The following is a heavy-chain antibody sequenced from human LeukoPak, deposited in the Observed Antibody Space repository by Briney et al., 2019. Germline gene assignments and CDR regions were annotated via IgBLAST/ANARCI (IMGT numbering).Heavy chain of an antibody. D-gene: IGHD4-23*01. CDR2: INPNSGGT. J-gene: IGHJ5*01. CDR3: ARDCGNSDPGDWFDS. Sequence: ASVKVSCKASGYTFTGYYMHWVRQAPGQGLEWMGWINPNSGGTNYAQKFQGRVTMTRDTSISTAYMELSRLTSDDTAVYYCARDCGNSDPGDWFDSWGQGTLVTVSS. CDR1: GYTFTGYY. V-gene: IGHV1-2*02.